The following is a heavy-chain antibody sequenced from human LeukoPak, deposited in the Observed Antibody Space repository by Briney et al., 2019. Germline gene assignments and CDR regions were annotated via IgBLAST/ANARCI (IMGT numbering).Heavy chain of an antibody. J-gene: IGHJ3*02. CDR3: ASSSGGSLDAFDI. Sequence: GRSLRLSCAASGFTFSSYDMHWVRQPPGKGPEWVAVISNDGSNKYYADSVKGRFTISRDNSKNTLFLQMNSLSAEDTAVYYCASSSGGSLDAFDIWGQGTMVTVSS. D-gene: IGHD2-15*01. V-gene: IGHV3-30-3*01. CDR2: ISNDGSNK. CDR1: GFTFSSYD.